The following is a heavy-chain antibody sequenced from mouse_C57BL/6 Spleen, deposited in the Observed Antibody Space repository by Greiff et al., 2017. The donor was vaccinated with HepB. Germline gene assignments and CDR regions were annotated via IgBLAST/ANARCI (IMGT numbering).Heavy chain of an antibody. CDR2: IDPEDGDT. CDR3: TPDGEGYYYAMDY. V-gene: IGHV14-1*01. J-gene: IGHJ4*01. Sequence: EVQLQQSGAELVRPGASVKLSCTASGFNIKDYYMHWVKQRPEQGLEWIGRIDPEDGDTEYAPKFQGKATMTADTSANTAYLQLSSLTSEDTAVYYCTPDGEGYYYAMDYWGQGTSVTVSS. CDR1: GFNIKDYY.